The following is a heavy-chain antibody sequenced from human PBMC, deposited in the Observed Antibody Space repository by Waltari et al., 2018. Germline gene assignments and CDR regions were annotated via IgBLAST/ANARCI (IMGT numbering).Heavy chain of an antibody. V-gene: IGHV1-46*04. CDR3: ARAGSIIIWGVAE. CDR1: GYTFTNFY. Sequence: QVQLVQSGAEVKKPGASVKVSCKASGYTFTNFYMHWVRQAPGQGLEGMGIVNPNGGSTTYAQKLQDRVTMTRDTSTSTVYMELSSLRSEDTAVYYCARAGSIIIWGVAEWGQGTLVTVSS. D-gene: IGHD3-16*01. CDR2: VNPNGGST. J-gene: IGHJ4*02.